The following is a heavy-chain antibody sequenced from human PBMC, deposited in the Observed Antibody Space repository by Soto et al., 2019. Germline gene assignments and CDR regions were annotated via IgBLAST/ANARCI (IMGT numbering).Heavy chain of an antibody. Sequence: SETMSLTCAVYGGSFSGYYWSWIRQPPGKGLEWIGEINHSGSTNYNPSPKSRVTISVDTSKNQFSLKLSSVTAADTAVYYCARGGLRYFDWLLGFDYWGQGTLVTVSS. J-gene: IGHJ4*02. V-gene: IGHV4-34*01. CDR2: INHSGST. D-gene: IGHD3-9*01. CDR3: ARGGLRYFDWLLGFDY. CDR1: GGSFSGYY.